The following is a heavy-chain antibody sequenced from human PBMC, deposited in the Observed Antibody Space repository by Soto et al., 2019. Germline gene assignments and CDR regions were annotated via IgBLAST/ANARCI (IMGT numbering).Heavy chain of an antibody. V-gene: IGHV3-30-3*01. D-gene: IGHD5-18*01. CDR3: ARDTPPPGYSYGFYFDY. CDR1: GFTFSNYA. CDR2: ISYDGSNK. J-gene: IGHJ4*02. Sequence: GGSLRLSCAASGFTFSNYAMHWVRQAPGKGLEWVAVISYDGSNKYYADSVKGRFTISRDNSKNTLYLQMNSLRAEDTAVYYCARDTPPPGYSYGFYFDYWGQGTLVTVSS.